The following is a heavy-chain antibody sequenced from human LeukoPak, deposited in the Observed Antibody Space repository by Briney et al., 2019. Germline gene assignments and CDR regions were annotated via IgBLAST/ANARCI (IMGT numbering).Heavy chain of an antibody. Sequence: PGRSLRLSCAASGFTFDDYAMHWVRQAPGKGLEWVSGISWNSGSIGYADSVKGRFTISRDNAKNSLYLQMNSLRAEDMALYHCAKDKHFDWLLYYFDYWGQGTLVTVSS. J-gene: IGHJ4*02. CDR1: GFTFDDYA. V-gene: IGHV3-9*03. CDR2: ISWNSGSI. D-gene: IGHD3-9*01. CDR3: AKDKHFDWLLYYFDY.